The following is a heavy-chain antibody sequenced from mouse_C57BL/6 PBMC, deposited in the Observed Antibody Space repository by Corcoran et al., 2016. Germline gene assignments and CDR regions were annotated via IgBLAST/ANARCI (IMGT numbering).Heavy chain of an antibody. V-gene: IGHV9-3*01. J-gene: IGHJ2*01. Sequence: QIQLVQSGPELKKPGETVKISCKASGYTFTTYGMSWVKQAPGKGLKWMGWINTYSGVPTYADDFKGRFAFSLETSASTAYLQINNLKNEDTATYFCARGTDRGYYFDYWGQGTTLTVSS. D-gene: IGHD3-3*01. CDR2: INTYSGVP. CDR3: ARGTDRGYYFDY. CDR1: GYTFTTYG.